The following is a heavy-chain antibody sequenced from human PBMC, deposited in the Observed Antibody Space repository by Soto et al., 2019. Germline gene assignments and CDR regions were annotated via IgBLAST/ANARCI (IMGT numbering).Heavy chain of an antibody. CDR3: AKDALITSLAPMLN. CDR1: VFTFSSYA. V-gene: IGHV3-23*01. CDR2: IGGSGWST. D-gene: IGHD3-22*01. Sequence: GGSLRLSCAASVFTFSSYAMSWVRQAPGKWLGWFSAIGGSGWSTXXAESVKGRXTMSRENSKNAXYLQMXGLRAGDTAXYYCAKDALITSLAPMLNWGQGTLVTVXS. J-gene: IGHJ4*02.